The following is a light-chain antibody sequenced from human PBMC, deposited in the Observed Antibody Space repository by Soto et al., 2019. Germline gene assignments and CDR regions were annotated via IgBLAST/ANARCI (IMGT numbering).Light chain of an antibody. CDR3: QQYGSSPLT. CDR1: QSVSSSY. J-gene: IGKJ5*01. Sequence: EIVLTQSPSTLSLSPGDRATLSCRASQSVSSSYLAWYQQKPGQAPRLLIYGASSRATGIPDRFSGSGSGTDFTLPISRLEPEDFAVYYCQQYGSSPLTFGQGTRLEIK. V-gene: IGKV3-20*01. CDR2: GAS.